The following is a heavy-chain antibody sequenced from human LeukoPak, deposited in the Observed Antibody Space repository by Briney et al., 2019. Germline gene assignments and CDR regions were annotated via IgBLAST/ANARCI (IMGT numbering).Heavy chain of an antibody. CDR1: GHTFTSYG. CDR3: AREFTAYDFWSGYIPLDY. Sequence: ASVKVSCKASGHTFTSYGISWVRQAPGQGLEWMGWISAYNGNTNYAQKLQGRVTMTTDTSTSTAYMELRSLRSDDTAVYYCAREFTAYDFWSGYIPLDYWGQGTLVTVSS. V-gene: IGHV1-18*01. CDR2: ISAYNGNT. J-gene: IGHJ4*02. D-gene: IGHD3-3*01.